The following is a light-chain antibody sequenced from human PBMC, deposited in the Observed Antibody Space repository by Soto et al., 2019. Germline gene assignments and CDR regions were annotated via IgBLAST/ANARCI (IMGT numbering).Light chain of an antibody. CDR3: CSFAGSYTFWV. J-gene: IGLJ3*02. CDR1: SSDVGDYNY. Sequence: QSVLTQPRSVSGSPGQSVTICCTGTSSDVGDYNYVSWYQQYPGKAPKLVIYDVSKRPSGVPDRFSGSKSGNTASLTISGLQAEDEADYYCCSFAGSYTFWVFGGGTKLTVL. V-gene: IGLV2-11*01. CDR2: DVS.